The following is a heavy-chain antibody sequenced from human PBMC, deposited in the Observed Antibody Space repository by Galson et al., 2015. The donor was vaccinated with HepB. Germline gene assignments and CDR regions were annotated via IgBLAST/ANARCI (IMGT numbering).Heavy chain of an antibody. J-gene: IGHJ4*02. CDR1: GFTFSSYW. D-gene: IGHD6-19*01. V-gene: IGHV3-7*03. CDR2: IKQDGSEK. Sequence: SLRLSCAASGFTFSSYWMSWVRQAPGKGLEWVANIKQDGSEKYYVDSVKGRFTISRDNAKNSLYLQMNSLRAEDTAVYYCAREASSSGWCYMDYWGQGTLVTVSS. CDR3: AREASSSGWCYMDY.